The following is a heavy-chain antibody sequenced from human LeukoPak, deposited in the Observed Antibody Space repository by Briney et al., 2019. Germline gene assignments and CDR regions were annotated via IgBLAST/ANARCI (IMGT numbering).Heavy chain of an antibody. V-gene: IGHV1-69*10. D-gene: IGHD1-26*01. CDR3: ARERAKVGATTGPFDY. J-gene: IGHJ4*02. CDR2: IIPILGIA. Sequence: SVKVSCKASGGTFSSYAISWVRQAPGQGLEWMGGIIPILGIANYAQKFQGRVTITADKSTSTAYMELSSLRSEDTAVYYCARERAKVGATTGPFDYWGLGTLVTVSS. CDR1: GGTFSSYA.